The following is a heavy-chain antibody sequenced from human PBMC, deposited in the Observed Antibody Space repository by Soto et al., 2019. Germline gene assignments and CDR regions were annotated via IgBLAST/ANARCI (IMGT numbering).Heavy chain of an antibody. J-gene: IGHJ5*02. CDR1: GFTFSPYP. Sequence: QVQLVESGGGVVQSGRSLRLSCAASGFTFSPYPMHWVRQAPGKGLEGVAGISYDETSKYYADSVKGRFTISRDNSKNTLYLQMNSLGPEDTAVYYCVRCWGSGDGSNLGYNWLDPWGQGTLVTVSS. CDR3: VRCWGSGDGSNLGYNWLDP. V-gene: IGHV3-30-3*01. CDR2: ISYDETSK. D-gene: IGHD3-16*01.